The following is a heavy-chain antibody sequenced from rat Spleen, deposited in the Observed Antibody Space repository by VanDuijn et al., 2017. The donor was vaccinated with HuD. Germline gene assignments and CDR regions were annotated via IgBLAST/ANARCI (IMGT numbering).Heavy chain of an antibody. CDR3: ATDDSRISRFAY. CDR2: ISPSGGST. CDR1: GFTFSHFY. J-gene: IGHJ3*01. D-gene: IGHD2-7*01. V-gene: IGHV5-25*01. Sequence: EVQLVESGGGLVQPGRSMRLSCAASGFTFSHFYMAWVRQAPTKGLEWVASISPSGGSTYYRDSVKGRFTISRDNARSTLYLQMDSLRSEDTATYYCATDDSRISRFAYWGQGTLVTVSS.